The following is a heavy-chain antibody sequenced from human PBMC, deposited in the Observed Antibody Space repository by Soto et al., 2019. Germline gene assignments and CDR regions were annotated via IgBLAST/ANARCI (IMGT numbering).Heavy chain of an antibody. V-gene: IGHV4-61*01. D-gene: IGHD2-15*01. CDR3: AKDHRDASDSTFYSDSDY. CDR1: GGSVSSGSYY. J-gene: IGHJ4*02. Sequence: SETLSLTCTVSGGSVSSGSYYWSWIRQPPGKGLEWIGYIYYSGSTNYNPSLKSRVTISVDNSKNTLYLQMNSLSAEDTAMYYCAKDHRDASDSTFYSDSDYWGQGTPVTVSS. CDR2: IYYSGST.